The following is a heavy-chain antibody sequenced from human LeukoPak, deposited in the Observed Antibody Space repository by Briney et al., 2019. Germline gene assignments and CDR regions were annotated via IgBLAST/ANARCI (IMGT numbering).Heavy chain of an antibody. D-gene: IGHD3-22*01. Sequence: SETLSLTCTVSGGSISSYYWSWIRQPPGKGLEWIGYIYYSGSTNYNPSLKSRVTISVDTSKNQFSLKLSSVTAADTAVYYCARDSNYYDSSGHYWYYGMDVWGQGTTVTVSS. CDR1: GGSISSYY. V-gene: IGHV4-59*01. CDR2: IYYSGST. J-gene: IGHJ6*02. CDR3: ARDSNYYDSSGHYWYYGMDV.